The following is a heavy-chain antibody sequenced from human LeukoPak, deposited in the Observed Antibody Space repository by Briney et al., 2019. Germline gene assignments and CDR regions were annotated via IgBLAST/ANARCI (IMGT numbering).Heavy chain of an antibody. V-gene: IGHV3-74*01. J-gene: IGHJ4*02. Sequence: GGSLRLSCAGSGFTLSNFWVHWVRQPPGKGLVWVSRINIEGSRTDYADSVRGRFTISRDNAKNAVYLQMNSLTAEDTAVYYCARSMRGINDFWGQGTLVTVSS. CDR2: INIEGSRT. CDR1: GFTLSNFW. CDR3: ARSMRGINDF. D-gene: IGHD3-3*02.